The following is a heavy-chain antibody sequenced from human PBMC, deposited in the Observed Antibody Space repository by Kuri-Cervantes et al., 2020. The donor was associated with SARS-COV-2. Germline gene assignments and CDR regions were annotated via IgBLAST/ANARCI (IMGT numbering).Heavy chain of an antibody. V-gene: IGHV1-18*01. CDR3: ARDRVVVVQGGWFDP. D-gene: IGHD2-2*01. Sequence: SVKVSCKASGYTFTSYGIRWVRQAPGQGLEWMGWISAYNGNTNYAQKLQGRVTMTTDTSTSTAYMEMRSLRSDDTAVYYCARDRVVVVQGGWFDPWGQGTLVTVSS. CDR1: GYTFTSYG. CDR2: ISAYNGNT. J-gene: IGHJ5*02.